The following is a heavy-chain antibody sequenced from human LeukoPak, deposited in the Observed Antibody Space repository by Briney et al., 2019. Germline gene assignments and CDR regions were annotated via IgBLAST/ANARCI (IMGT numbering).Heavy chain of an antibody. CDR1: GGSISSYY. J-gene: IGHJ3*02. CDR2: IYYSGST. CDR3: ARAGIAARRHAFDI. D-gene: IGHD6-6*01. V-gene: IGHV4-59*01. Sequence: SETLSLTCTVSGGSISSYYWSWIRQPPGKGLEWIGYIYYSGSTNYNPSLKSRVTISVDTSKNQFSLKLSTVTAADADVSYCARAGIAARRHAFDIWGQGTMVTVSS.